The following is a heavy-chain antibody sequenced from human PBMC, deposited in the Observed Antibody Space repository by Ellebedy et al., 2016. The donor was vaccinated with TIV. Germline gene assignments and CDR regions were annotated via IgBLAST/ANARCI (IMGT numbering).Heavy chain of an antibody. CDR2: ISWNSGSI. D-gene: IGHD2-15*01. CDR1: GFTFDDYA. Sequence: SLKISCAASGFTFDDYAMHWVRQAPGKGLEWVSGISWNSGSIGYADSVKGRFTISRDNAKNSLYLQMNSLRAEDTALYYCAKEINCSGGSCHGTAYYYYGMDVWGQGTTVTVSS. CDR3: AKEINCSGGSCHGTAYYYYGMDV. J-gene: IGHJ6*02. V-gene: IGHV3-9*01.